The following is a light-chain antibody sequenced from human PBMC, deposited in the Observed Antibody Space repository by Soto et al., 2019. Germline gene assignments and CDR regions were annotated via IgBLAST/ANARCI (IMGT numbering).Light chain of an antibody. Sequence: EIVLTQSPGTLSLSPGERATLSCRASQSVRSNYLAWYQQKPGQAPRLLIYGASSRATGIPDRFSGTGSGTHFTLTVSRVEPEDFAVYCCQQYGGSPYTLGQGTKLEI. V-gene: IGKV3-20*01. CDR1: QSVRSNY. CDR2: GAS. CDR3: QQYGGSPYT. J-gene: IGKJ2*01.